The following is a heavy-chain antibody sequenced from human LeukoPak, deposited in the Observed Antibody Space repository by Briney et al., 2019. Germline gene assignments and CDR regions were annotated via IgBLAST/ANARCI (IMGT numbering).Heavy chain of an antibody. Sequence: PSETLSLTCTVSGGSISSYYWSWIRQPPGKGLERIGYIYYSGSTNYNPSLKSRVTISVDTSKNQFSLKLSFVTAADPAVYYCARVGGYSSGWSGNWYFDLWGRGTLVTVSS. CDR2: IYYSGST. D-gene: IGHD6-19*01. CDR3: ARVGGYSSGWSGNWYFDL. J-gene: IGHJ2*01. CDR1: GGSISSYY. V-gene: IGHV4-59*01.